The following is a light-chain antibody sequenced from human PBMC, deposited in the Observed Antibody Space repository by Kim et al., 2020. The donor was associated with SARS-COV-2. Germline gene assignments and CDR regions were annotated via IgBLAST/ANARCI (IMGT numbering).Light chain of an antibody. J-gene: IGLJ3*02. CDR3: SSYTSRSTRV. CDR2: DVS. Sequence: QSALTQPASVSGSPGQSVTISCTGTSSDVGGYNYVSWYQQHPGKAPKLMIYDVSNRPSEVSNRFSGSKSGNTASLTISGLQAEDEAGYYCSSYTSRSTRVFGGGTQLTVL. CDR1: SSDVGGYNY. V-gene: IGLV2-14*03.